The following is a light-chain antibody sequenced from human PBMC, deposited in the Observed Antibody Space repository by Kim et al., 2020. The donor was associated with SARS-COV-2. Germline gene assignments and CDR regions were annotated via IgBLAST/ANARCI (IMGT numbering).Light chain of an antibody. CDR2: RNN. J-gene: IGLJ1*01. CDR1: SRNIGAGSD. CDR3: QSYDSSLSAYV. V-gene: IGLV1-40*01. Sequence: HMVTCPCVGGSRNIGAGSDVHWYQHLPGTAPTLFIYRNNNRLSGVPDRFAGSKSATSASLAITGLQAEDEADYYCQSYDSSLSAYVFGTGTKVTVL.